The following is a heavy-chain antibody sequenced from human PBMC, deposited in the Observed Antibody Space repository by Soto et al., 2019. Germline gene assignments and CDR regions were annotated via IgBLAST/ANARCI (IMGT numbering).Heavy chain of an antibody. V-gene: IGHV1-18*04. CDR1: GYTFTSYG. D-gene: IGHD1-1*01. CDR3: ARVVRTGTYSYCGMDG. J-gene: IGHJ6*04. CDR2: ISAYNGNT. Sequence: GSVQVSCTASGYTFTSYGISWGRQAPGQGLEWMGWISAYNGNTNYAQKLQGRVTMTTATSTSTAYMELRSLRSDDTAVYYCARVVRTGTYSYCGMDGWGKGTTVTGSS.